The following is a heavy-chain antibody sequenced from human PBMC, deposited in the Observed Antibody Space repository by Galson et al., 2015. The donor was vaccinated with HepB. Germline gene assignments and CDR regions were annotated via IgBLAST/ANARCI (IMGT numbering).Heavy chain of an antibody. J-gene: IGHJ4*02. Sequence: SVKVSCKVSGYTLTELSMHWVRQAPGKGLEWMGGFDPEDGETIYAQKFQGRVTMTEDTSTDTAYMELSSLRSEDTAVYYCATGRSGYGGNSFDYWGQGTLVTVSS. D-gene: IGHD4-23*01. CDR3: ATGRSGYGGNSFDY. V-gene: IGHV1-24*01. CDR1: GYTLTELS. CDR2: FDPEDGET.